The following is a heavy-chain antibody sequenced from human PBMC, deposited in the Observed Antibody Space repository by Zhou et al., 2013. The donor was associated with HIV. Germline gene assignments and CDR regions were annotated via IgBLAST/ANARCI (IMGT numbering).Heavy chain of an antibody. Sequence: QVQLVQSGAEVKKPGASVKVSCKASGYTFTSYYMHWVRQAPGQGLEWMGIINPSGGSTSYAQKFQGRVTMTRDTSTSTVYMELSSLRSEDTAVYYCARDVGQRITMIVVVNSLDYWGQGTLVTVSS. J-gene: IGHJ4*02. CDR3: ARDVGQRITMIVVVNSLDY. CDR1: GYTFTSYY. V-gene: IGHV1-46*03. D-gene: IGHD3-22*01. CDR2: INPSGGST.